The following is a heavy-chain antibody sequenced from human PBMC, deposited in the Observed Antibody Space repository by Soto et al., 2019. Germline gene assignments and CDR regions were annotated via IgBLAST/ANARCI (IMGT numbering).Heavy chain of an antibody. D-gene: IGHD1-26*01. CDR3: AHREEPHYYHGMDV. V-gene: IGHV2-5*01. CDR2: IYWNDDK. CDR1: GFSLSTIGVG. Sequence: QITLKESGPPLVKPTQTLTLTCSFSGFSLSTIGVGVGWIRQPPGKALEWLALIYWNDDKRYSPSLKSRLTITKDTSKAQVVLTMTNMDPVDTATYYCAHREEPHYYHGMDVWGQGTTVTVSS. J-gene: IGHJ6*02.